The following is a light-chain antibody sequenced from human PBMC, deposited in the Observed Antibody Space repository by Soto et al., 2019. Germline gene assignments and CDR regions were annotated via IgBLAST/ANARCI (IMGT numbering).Light chain of an antibody. Sequence: EIVMTQSPATLSVSPGASATLSCRASQSVSSNLAWYQQKPGQAPRRLIYGASTRATDIPARFSGSGSGTEFTLTISSLQSEDFAVYHCQQYNDWYTFGQGTKLEIK. J-gene: IGKJ2*01. CDR3: QQYNDWYT. CDR1: QSVSSN. CDR2: GAS. V-gene: IGKV3-15*01.